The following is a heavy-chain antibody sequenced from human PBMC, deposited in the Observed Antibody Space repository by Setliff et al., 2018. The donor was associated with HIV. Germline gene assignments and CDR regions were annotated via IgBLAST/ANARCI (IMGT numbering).Heavy chain of an antibody. CDR1: GFSLSSIGMR. D-gene: IGHD3-9*01. J-gene: IGHJ4*02. CDR3: ARMRYFDWIMIDN. V-gene: IGHV2-70*04. Sequence: SGPTLVNPTQTLKLTCTFSGFSLSSIGMRVSWIRQPPGKALEWLARIDRFVNKSYSTSLKTRLTISKDASKNQVVLTLTNMDLVDTATYYCARMRYFDWIMIDNWGQGTLVTVSS. CDR2: IDRFVNK.